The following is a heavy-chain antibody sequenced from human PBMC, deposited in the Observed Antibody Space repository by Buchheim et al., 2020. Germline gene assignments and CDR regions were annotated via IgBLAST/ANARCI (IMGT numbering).Heavy chain of an antibody. J-gene: IGHJ6*02. CDR3: ARGKGIGHYYGMDV. V-gene: IGHV4-34*01. CDR1: GGSFSGYY. Sequence: QVQLQQWGAGLLKPSETLSLTCAVYGGSFSGYYWSWIRQPPGKGLEWMGELNHSGSTNYNPSLKSRVTISVDTSKNQFSLKLSSVTAADTAVYYCARGKGIGHYYGMDVWGQGTT. CDR2: LNHSGST. D-gene: IGHD2-15*01.